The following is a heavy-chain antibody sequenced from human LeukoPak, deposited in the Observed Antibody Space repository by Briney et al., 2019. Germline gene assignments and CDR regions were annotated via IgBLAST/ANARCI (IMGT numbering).Heavy chain of an antibody. CDR1: GYTFISYG. CDR3: ARDHSSSSGWFDP. D-gene: IGHD6-6*01. J-gene: IGHJ5*02. Sequence: GASVKVSCKASGYTFISYGISWLRQAPGQGLEWMGWISSSSGKTNSAQKFQGRVTVTTDTSTSTAYMELRSLRFDDTALYYCARDHSSSSGWFDPWGQGTLVTVSS. V-gene: IGHV1-18*01. CDR2: ISSSSGKT.